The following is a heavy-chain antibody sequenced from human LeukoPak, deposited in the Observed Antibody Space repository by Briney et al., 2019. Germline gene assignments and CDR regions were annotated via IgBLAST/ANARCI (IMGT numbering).Heavy chain of an antibody. CDR3: AREQSGTRGWYTVEY. D-gene: IGHD6-19*01. J-gene: IGHJ4*02. Sequence: HPGGSLRLSCAASGFTFSTYAITWVRQGPGKGLEWVSAIRPDGDRTYYANSVRGRFTISRDNSKDTVYLQINGLRVEDTAVYYSAREQSGTRGWYTVEYWGQGTLVTVSS. V-gene: IGHV3-23*01. CDR1: GFTFSTYA. CDR2: IRPDGDRT.